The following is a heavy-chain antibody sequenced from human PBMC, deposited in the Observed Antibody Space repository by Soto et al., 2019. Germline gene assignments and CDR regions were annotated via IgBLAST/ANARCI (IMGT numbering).Heavy chain of an antibody. D-gene: IGHD5-12*01. V-gene: IGHV3-64D*06. CDR2: VSTNGVTS. CDR1: VFTFSIYD. Sequence: GSLRLSCSASVFTFSIYDMHWVRQAPGKGLEYVSAVSTNGVTSYYADSVKGRFTISRDNSRNTLYLQMNSLRPEDTAVYYCVKDRAPRDGYKTQPGSWGLGTLVTVSS. CDR3: VKDRAPRDGYKTQPGS. J-gene: IGHJ5*02.